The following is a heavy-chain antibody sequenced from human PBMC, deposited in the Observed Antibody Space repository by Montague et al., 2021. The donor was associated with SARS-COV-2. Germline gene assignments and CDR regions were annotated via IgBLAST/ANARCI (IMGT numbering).Heavy chain of an antibody. V-gene: IGHV4-39*01. J-gene: IGHJ5*02. D-gene: IGHD3-9*01. Sequence: SETLSLTCTVSGGSISSGGYYWSWIRQHPGRGLEWITTVHNTGNSYHNSSLQSRVTISRDTSQRQVSLRLNSMTTADTAVYYCARLPTGFPNWFDTWGQGILVTVSS. CDR2: VHNTGNS. CDR1: GGSISSGGYY. CDR3: ARLPTGFPNWFDT.